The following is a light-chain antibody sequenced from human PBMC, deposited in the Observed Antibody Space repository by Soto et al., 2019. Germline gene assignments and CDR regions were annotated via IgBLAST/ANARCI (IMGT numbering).Light chain of an antibody. Sequence: DIQMTKSPSTLSASVGDRVTITCRASQSISSWLAWYQQKPGKAPKLLIYDASSLESGVPSRFSGSGSGTEFTLTISSLQPDDFATYYCQQYNSYSFGQGTKL. CDR1: QSISSW. V-gene: IGKV1-5*01. CDR2: DAS. J-gene: IGKJ1*01. CDR3: QQYNSYS.